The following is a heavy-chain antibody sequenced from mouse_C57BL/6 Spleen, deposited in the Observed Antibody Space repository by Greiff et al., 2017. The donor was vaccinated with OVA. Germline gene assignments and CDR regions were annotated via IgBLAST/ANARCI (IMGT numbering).Heavy chain of an antibody. V-gene: IGHV5-17*01. CDR1: GFTFSDYG. J-gene: IGHJ2*01. CDR2: ISSGSSTI. Sequence: EVKLVESGGGLVKPGGSLKLSCAASGFTFSDYGMHWVRQAPEKGLEWVAYISSGSSTIYYADTVKGRFTISRDNAKNTLFLQMTSLRSEDTAMYYYARPHYYDYDRFDYWGQGTTLTVSS. CDR3: ARPHYYDYDRFDY. D-gene: IGHD2-4*01.